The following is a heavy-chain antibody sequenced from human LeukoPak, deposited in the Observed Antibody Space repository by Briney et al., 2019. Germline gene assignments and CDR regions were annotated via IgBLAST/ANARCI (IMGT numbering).Heavy chain of an antibody. J-gene: IGHJ4*02. CDR2: ISSSSSSI. CDR3: AKETQLGSFDY. V-gene: IGHV3-21*04. Sequence: GGSLRLSCAASGFTFNSYSMNWVRQAPGKGLEWVSSISSSSSSIYYADSVKGRFTISRDNAKNSLYLQMNSLRAEDTALYYCAKETQLGSFDYWGQGTLVTVSS. CDR1: GFTFNSYS. D-gene: IGHD2-2*01.